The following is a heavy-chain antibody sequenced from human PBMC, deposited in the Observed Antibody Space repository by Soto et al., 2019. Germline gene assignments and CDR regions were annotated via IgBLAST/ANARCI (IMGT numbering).Heavy chain of an antibody. D-gene: IGHD3-10*01. CDR3: ARDAGRDAFDI. Sequence: QVQLQESGPGLVKPSETLSLTCTVSGGSISSYYWSWIRQPPGKGLEWIGYIYYSGSTNYNPSLKSRVTISVDTSKNQFSLKLSSVTAADTDVYYCARDAGRDAFDIWGQGTMVTVSS. CDR1: GGSISSYY. CDR2: IYYSGST. V-gene: IGHV4-59*01. J-gene: IGHJ3*02.